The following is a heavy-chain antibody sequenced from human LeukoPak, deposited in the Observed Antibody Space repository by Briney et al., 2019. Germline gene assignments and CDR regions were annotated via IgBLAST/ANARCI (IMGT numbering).Heavy chain of an antibody. D-gene: IGHD6-13*01. CDR3: ARDSSWYRY. J-gene: IGHJ4*02. Sequence: GGSLRLSCAASGFTFSSYGMHWVRQAPGKGLEWVSYISSSSSTIYYADSVKGRFTVSRDNAKNSLYLQMNSLRAEDTAVYYCARDSSWYRYWGQGTLVTVSS. V-gene: IGHV3-48*01. CDR1: GFTFSSYG. CDR2: ISSSSSTI.